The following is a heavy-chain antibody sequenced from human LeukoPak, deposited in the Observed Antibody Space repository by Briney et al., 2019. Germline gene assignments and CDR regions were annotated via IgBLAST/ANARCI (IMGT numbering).Heavy chain of an antibody. D-gene: IGHD6-19*01. Sequence: GGSLRLSCAASGFSFNTYEMNWVRQAPGKGLEWISYVASSGTTKYYADSVQGRFTISRDNAKNSIYLQMNSLRVEDTAVYYCARGGWHYVFNYWGQGTLVTVSS. CDR1: GFSFNTYE. V-gene: IGHV3-48*03. CDR2: VASSGTTK. J-gene: IGHJ4*02. CDR3: ARGGWHYVFNY.